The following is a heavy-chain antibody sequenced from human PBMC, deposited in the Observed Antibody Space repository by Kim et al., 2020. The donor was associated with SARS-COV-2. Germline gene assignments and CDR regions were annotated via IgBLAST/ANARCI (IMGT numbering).Heavy chain of an antibody. CDR3: AKDRDYITIFGVVTTPFDY. D-gene: IGHD3-3*01. CDR2: ISGSGGST. CDR1: GFTFSSYA. J-gene: IGHJ4*02. V-gene: IGHV3-23*01. Sequence: GGSLRLSCAASGFTFSSYAMSWVRQAPGKGLEWVSAISGSGGSTYYADSVKGRFTISRDNSKNTLYLQMNSLRAEDTAVYYCAKDRDYITIFGVVTTPFDYWGQGTLVTVSS.